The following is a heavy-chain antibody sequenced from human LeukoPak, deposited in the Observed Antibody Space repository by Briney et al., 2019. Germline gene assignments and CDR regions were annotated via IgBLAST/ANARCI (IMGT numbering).Heavy chain of an antibody. Sequence: SETLSLTCAVYGVSFSGYYWSWIRQPPGKGLEWIGEINHSGGTNYNPSLKSRVTISVDTSKNQFSLKLSSVTAADTAVYYCAGSGWKYYFDYWGQGTLVTVSS. V-gene: IGHV4-34*01. CDR3: AGSGWKYYFDY. J-gene: IGHJ4*02. CDR1: GVSFSGYY. CDR2: INHSGGT. D-gene: IGHD6-19*01.